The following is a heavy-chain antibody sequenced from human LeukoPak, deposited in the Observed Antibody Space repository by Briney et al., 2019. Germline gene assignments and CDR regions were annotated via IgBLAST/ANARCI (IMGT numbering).Heavy chain of an antibody. J-gene: IGHJ4*02. CDR1: GFTFSSYS. Sequence: PGGSLRLSCAASGFTFSSYSMNWVRQAPGKGLEWVSSISSSSSYIYYADSVKGRFTISRDNAKNSLYLQMNSLRAEDTAVYYCARDTVYYGSGSTDDYWGQGTLVTVSS. D-gene: IGHD3-10*01. CDR3: ARDTVYYGSGSTDDY. CDR2: ISSSSSYI. V-gene: IGHV3-21*01.